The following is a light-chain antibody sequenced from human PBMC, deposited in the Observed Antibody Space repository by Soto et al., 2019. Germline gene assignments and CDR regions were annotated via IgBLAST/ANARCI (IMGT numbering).Light chain of an antibody. V-gene: IGKV1-12*01. Sequence: DIQMTQSPSSVSASVGDSVTITCRASQDISSWLAWYQQKPGKAPNLLIFAASSLQSGVPSRFSGSGSGTDFTLTINSLQPEDIATYYCQQTNSFPRTFGQRTRLAI. CDR2: AAS. J-gene: IGKJ5*01. CDR3: QQTNSFPRT. CDR1: QDISSW.